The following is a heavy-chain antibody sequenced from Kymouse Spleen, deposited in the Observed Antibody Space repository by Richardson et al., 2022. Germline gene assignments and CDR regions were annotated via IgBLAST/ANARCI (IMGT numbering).Heavy chain of an antibody. D-gene: IGHD1-7*01. CDR3: AVISGITGTTDYYYGMDV. J-gene: IGHJ6*02. CDR2: INHSGST. CDR1: GGSFSGYY. Sequence: QVQLQQWGAGLLKPSETLSLTCAVYGGSFSGYYWSWIRQPPGKGLEWIGEINHSGSTNYNPSLKSRVTISVDTSKNQFSLKLSSVTAADTAVYYCAVISGITGTTDYYYGMDVWGQGTTVTVSS. V-gene: IGHV4-34*01.